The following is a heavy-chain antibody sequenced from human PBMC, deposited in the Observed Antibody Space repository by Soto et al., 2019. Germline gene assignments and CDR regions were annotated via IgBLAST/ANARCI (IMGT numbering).Heavy chain of an antibody. D-gene: IGHD3-3*01. J-gene: IGHJ3*02. CDR2: INHSGST. CDR1: GGSFSGYY. Sequence: QVQLQQWGAGLLKPSETLSLTCAVYGGSFSGYYWSWIRQPPGKGLEWIGEINHSGSTNYNPSLKSRVTISVDTSKNQFSLKLSSVTAADTAVYYCARLALRFHGAFDIWDQGTMVTVSS. CDR3: ARLALRFHGAFDI. V-gene: IGHV4-34*01.